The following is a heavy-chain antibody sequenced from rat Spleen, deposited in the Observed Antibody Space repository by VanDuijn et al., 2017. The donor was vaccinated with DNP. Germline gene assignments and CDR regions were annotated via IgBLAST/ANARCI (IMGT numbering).Heavy chain of an antibody. CDR3: ARHGEVHLRYAMDA. D-gene: IGHD1-5*01. CDR1: GFTFSDYN. Sequence: EVQLVESGGGLVQPGRSLKVSCAASGFTFSDYNMAWVRQAPKKGLEWVATISYDGDSTHYRDSVKGRFTISRDNTKSTLYLQMDSLRSEETATYYCARHGEVHLRYAMDAWGQGTSVTVSS. V-gene: IGHV5-7*01. J-gene: IGHJ4*01. CDR2: ISYDGDST.